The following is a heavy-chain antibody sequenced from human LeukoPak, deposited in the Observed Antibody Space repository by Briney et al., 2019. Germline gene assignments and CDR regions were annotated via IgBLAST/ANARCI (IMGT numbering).Heavy chain of an antibody. V-gene: IGHV3-7*01. J-gene: IGHJ4*02. D-gene: IGHD3-9*01. CDR3: ARHLYVDFLTGYPHY. Sequence: GGSLRLSCAASGFIFSSYWMTWVRQAPGKGLEWVANIKQDGSERYYVDSVKGRFTIFRDNAKNSLYLQMNSLRAEDTAVYFCARHLYVDFLTGYPHYWGQGTLVTVSS. CDR2: IKQDGSER. CDR1: GFIFSSYW.